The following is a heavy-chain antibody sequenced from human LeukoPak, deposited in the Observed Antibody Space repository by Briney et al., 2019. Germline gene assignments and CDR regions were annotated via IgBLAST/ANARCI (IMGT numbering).Heavy chain of an antibody. CDR2: ISYGGSNK. V-gene: IGHV3-30*18. Sequence: PGGSLRLSCAASGFTFSSYGMHWVRQAPGKGLEWVAVISYGGSNKYYADSVKGRFTISRDNSKNTLYLQMNSLRAEDTAVYYCAKEAGRYYYDSSGYYRSGRNYYYYYGMDVWGQGTTVTVSS. D-gene: IGHD3-22*01. CDR1: GFTFSSYG. J-gene: IGHJ6*02. CDR3: AKEAGRYYYDSSGYYRSGRNYYYYYGMDV.